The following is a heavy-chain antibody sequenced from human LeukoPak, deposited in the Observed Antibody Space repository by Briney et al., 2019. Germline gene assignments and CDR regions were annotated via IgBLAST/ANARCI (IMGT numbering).Heavy chain of an antibody. D-gene: IGHD1-1*01. CDR3: ARTEPSGTTSH. J-gene: IGHJ4*02. V-gene: IGHV4-59*02. CDR2: IYYSGST. Sequence: SETLSLTCTVSGASVTNQYWSWIRQPPGKGMEWIGYIYYSGSTNYNPSLKSRVTLSVDTSRNQFSLSLRSMTAADTAVYYCARTEPSGTTSHWGQGTLVTVSS. CDR1: GASVTNQY.